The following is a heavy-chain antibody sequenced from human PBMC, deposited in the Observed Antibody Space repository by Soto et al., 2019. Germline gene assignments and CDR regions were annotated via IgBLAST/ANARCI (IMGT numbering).Heavy chain of an antibody. V-gene: IGHV2-70*04. CDR3: ARSGGVTGDAFGF. CDR1: GFSLTTSGMR. J-gene: IGHJ3*01. CDR2: IDWDDDK. D-gene: IGHD3-10*01. Sequence: AGPTLVNPTQTLTLTCTFSGFSLTTSGMRVSWIRQPPGKALEWLARIDWDDDKFYSTSLKTRLTISKDTSKNQVVLTMTNMGPVDTATYYCARSGGVTGDAFGFWGQGTMVTVSS.